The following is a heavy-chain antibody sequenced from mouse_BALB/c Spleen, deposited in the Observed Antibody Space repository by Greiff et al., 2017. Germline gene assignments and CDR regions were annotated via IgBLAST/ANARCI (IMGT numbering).Heavy chain of an antibody. D-gene: IGHD2-4*01. J-gene: IGHJ4*01. CDR2: ISSGGST. Sequence: EVMLVESGGGLVKPGGSLKLSCAASGFTFSSYAMSWVRQTPEKRLEWVASISSGGSTYYPVSVKGRFTISRDNARNILYLQMSSLRSEDTAMYYCARVYYDYFYYAMDYWGQGTSVTVSS. V-gene: IGHV5-6-5*01. CDR3: ARVYYDYFYYAMDY. CDR1: GFTFSSYA.